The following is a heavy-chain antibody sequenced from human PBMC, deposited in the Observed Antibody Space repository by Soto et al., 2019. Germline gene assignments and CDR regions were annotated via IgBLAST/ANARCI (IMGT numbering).Heavy chain of an antibody. J-gene: IGHJ4*02. D-gene: IGHD3-22*01. CDR1: GGSISSGGYS. V-gene: IGHV4-30-2*01. CDR2: ISHSGST. Sequence: NPSETLSLTCAVSGGSISSGGYSWSWIRHPPGKGLEWIGYISHSGSTYYNPSLKSRVTISVDRSKNQFSLKLSSVTAADTAVYYCARDPMIWGQGTLVTVSS. CDR3: ARDPMI.